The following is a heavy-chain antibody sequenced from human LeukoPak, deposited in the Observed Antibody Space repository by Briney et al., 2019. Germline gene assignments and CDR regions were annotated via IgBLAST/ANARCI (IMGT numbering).Heavy chain of an antibody. CDR2: IYSKGTT. CDR3: ARLRYTGTSQYYFDS. V-gene: IGHV4-4*07. CDR1: GDSVSSFY. Sequence: SETLSLTCAVSGDSVSSFYWSWVRQSAGKGVEGIRRIYSKGTTKYNLSLKSRVTISLDQSKNQFSLYLSSVTAADTAVYYCARLRYTGTSQYYFDSWGQGFLVTVSS. J-gene: IGHJ4*02. D-gene: IGHD1-26*01.